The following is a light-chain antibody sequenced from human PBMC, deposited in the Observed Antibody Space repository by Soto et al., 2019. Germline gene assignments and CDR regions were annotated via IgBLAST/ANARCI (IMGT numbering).Light chain of an antibody. CDR1: SSDIGAYDY. CDR3: CSFAGTGTQYV. Sequence: QSALTQPASLSGSPGQSITISCTGTSSDIGAYDYVSWFQQHPGKAPKLMISEVNNRPSGVSNRFSGSRSGNTASLTISGLQAEDEADYYCCSFAGTGTQYVFGTGTKVTVL. CDR2: EVN. J-gene: IGLJ1*01. V-gene: IGLV2-14*01.